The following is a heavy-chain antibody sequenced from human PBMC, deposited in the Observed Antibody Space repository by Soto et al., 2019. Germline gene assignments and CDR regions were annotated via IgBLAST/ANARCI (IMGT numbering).Heavy chain of an antibody. CDR1: GYTFTSYG. Sequence: ASVKVSCKASGYTFTSYGISWVRQAPGQGLEWMGWISAYNGNTNYAQKLQGRVTMTTDTSTSTAYMELRSLRSDDTAVYYCARDRMGDYHGSGTRLYGMDVWGQGTTVTVSS. V-gene: IGHV1-18*04. CDR3: ARDRMGDYHGSGTRLYGMDV. J-gene: IGHJ6*02. D-gene: IGHD3-10*01. CDR2: ISAYNGNT.